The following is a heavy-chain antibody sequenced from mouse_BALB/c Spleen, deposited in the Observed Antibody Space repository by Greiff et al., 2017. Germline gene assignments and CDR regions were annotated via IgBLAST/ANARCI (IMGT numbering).Heavy chain of an antibody. CDR2: ISSGGGST. CDR3: ARGYGNYLAWFAY. Sequence: DVKLVESGGGLVKPGGSLKLSCAASGFAFSSYDMSWVRQTPEKRLEWVAYISSGGGSTYYPDTVKGRFTISRDNAKNTLYLQMSSLKSEDTAMYYCARGYGNYLAWFAYWGQGTLVTVSA. J-gene: IGHJ3*01. D-gene: IGHD2-1*01. CDR1: GFAFSSYD. V-gene: IGHV5-12-1*01.